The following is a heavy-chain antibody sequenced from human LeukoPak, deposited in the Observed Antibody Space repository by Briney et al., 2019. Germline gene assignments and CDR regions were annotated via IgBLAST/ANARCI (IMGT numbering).Heavy chain of an antibody. J-gene: IGHJ4*02. CDR1: GGSISSSSYY. CDR3: ARATVVSPNY. V-gene: IGHV3-11*01. CDR2: ISSSGSTI. Sequence: LSLTCTVSGGSISSSSYYWGWIRRPPGKGLEWVSYISSSGSTIYYADSVKGRFTISRDNAKNSLYLQMNSLRAEDTAVYYCARATVVSPNYWGQGTLVTVSS. D-gene: IGHD4-23*01.